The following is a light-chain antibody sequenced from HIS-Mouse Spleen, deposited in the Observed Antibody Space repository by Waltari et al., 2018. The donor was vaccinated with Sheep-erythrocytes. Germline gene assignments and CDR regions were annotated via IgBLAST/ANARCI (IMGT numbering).Light chain of an antibody. CDR1: SLRSYY. CDR2: GKN. J-gene: IGLJ1*01. Sequence: SSELTQDPAVSVALGQTVRLTCQGDSLRSYYASWYQQKPGQAPVIVIYGKNNRPSGIPDRFSGSSSGNTASLTITGAQAEDEADYYCNSRDSSGNHLRVFGTGTKVTVL. V-gene: IGLV3-19*01. CDR3: NSRDSSGNHLRV.